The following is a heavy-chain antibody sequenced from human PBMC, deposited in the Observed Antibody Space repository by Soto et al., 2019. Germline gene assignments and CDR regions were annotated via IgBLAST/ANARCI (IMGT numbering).Heavy chain of an antibody. J-gene: IGHJ3*02. Sequence: PSETLSLTCAVYGGSFSGYYWSWIRQPPGKGLEWIGEINHSGSTNYNPSLKSRVTISVDTSKNQFSLKLSSVTAADTAVYYCARHNGMDIVGVPAAKPGSDAFDIWGQGTMVTVSS. CDR1: GGSFSGYY. CDR2: INHSGST. CDR3: ARHNGMDIVGVPAAKPGSDAFDI. D-gene: IGHD2-2*03. V-gene: IGHV4-34*01.